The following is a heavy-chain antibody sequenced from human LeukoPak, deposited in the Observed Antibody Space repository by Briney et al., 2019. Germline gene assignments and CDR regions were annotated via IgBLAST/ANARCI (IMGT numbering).Heavy chain of an antibody. Sequence: SETLSLTCAVSGGSIRSSYYYWGWLRQPPGKGLEWIGSIYDSGSTFYNPSLKSRVTISVDTSKNHFSLKVNSVTAADTAVYYCARHLLGIVVVPAEDYWGQGTLVTVSS. D-gene: IGHD2-2*03. CDR1: GGSIRSSYYY. V-gene: IGHV4-39*01. J-gene: IGHJ4*02. CDR3: ARHLLGIVVVPAEDY. CDR2: IYDSGST.